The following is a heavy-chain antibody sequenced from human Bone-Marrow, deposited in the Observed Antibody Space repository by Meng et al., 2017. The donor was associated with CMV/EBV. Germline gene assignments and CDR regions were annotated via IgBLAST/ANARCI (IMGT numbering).Heavy chain of an antibody. V-gene: IGHV1-18*01. Sequence: GESLKISCAASGFTFSSYAMHWVRQAPGQGLEWMGWISAYNGNTNYAQKLQGRVTMTTDTSTSTAYMELRSLRSDDTAVYYCARDGFMITFGGASAYWGQGTLVTVSS. CDR2: ISAYNGNT. D-gene: IGHD3-16*01. CDR1: GFTFSSYA. CDR3: ARDGFMITFGGASAY. J-gene: IGHJ4*02.